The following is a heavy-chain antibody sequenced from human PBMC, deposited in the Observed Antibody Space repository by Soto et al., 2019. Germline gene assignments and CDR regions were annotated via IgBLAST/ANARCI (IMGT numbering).Heavy chain of an antibody. Sequence: EVQLLESGGGLVQPGGTLRLSCAASGFTFSGHTMSWVRQGPGKGPEWVSGVMGGGGGTYYADSVKGRFTISRDNSKNTLYLQMDSLRAEDTAVYYCAKGEGYCGTSGCFGYFAYWGQGTLVTVSS. CDR3: AKGEGYCGTSGCFGYFAY. J-gene: IGHJ4*02. CDR2: VMGGGGGT. D-gene: IGHD2-2*01. CDR1: GFTFSGHT. V-gene: IGHV3-23*01.